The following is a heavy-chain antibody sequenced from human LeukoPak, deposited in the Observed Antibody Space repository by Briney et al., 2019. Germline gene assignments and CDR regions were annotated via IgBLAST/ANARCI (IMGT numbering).Heavy chain of an antibody. CDR1: GFIVSSNY. Sequence: GGSLRLSCAASGFIVSSNYMSWVRQAPGKGLEWVSVIYSGGSTYYADSVKGRFTISRDNSKNTPYLQMNSQRAEDTAVYYCARDSHSGSYYRLDYWGQGTLVTVSS. V-gene: IGHV3-53*01. J-gene: IGHJ4*02. CDR3: ARDSHSGSYYRLDY. CDR2: IYSGGST. D-gene: IGHD1-26*01.